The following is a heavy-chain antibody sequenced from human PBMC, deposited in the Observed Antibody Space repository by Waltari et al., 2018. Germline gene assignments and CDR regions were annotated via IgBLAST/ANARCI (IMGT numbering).Heavy chain of an antibody. V-gene: IGHV3-48*01. D-gene: IGHD2-21*02. CDR2: ISSSSSTI. J-gene: IGHJ4*02. CDR1: GFTFSSYS. CDR3: ARAGSCGGDYYSKN. Sequence: EVQLVESGGGLVQPGGSLRLSCAASGFTFSSYSMTWVRQAPGKGLEWVSYISSSSSTIYYADSVKGRFTMSRNNAKNSLYQQMNSLRAEDTAVYYCARAGSCGGDYYSKNWGQGTLVTVSS.